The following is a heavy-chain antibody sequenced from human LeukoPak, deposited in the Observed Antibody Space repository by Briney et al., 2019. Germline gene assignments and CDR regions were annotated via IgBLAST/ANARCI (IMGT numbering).Heavy chain of an antibody. CDR1: GGSISNYY. D-gene: IGHD4-17*01. Sequence: SETLSLTCTVSGGSISNYYWSWLRQPPGKGLEWIGYIYFSGTTNLNPSLKSRVTISVDMSKNQFSLKLSSVTAADTAVYYCAREDPQSTVPEGLDVWGPGTTVTVSS. CDR2: IYFSGTT. CDR3: AREDPQSTVPEGLDV. V-gene: IGHV4-59*01. J-gene: IGHJ6*02.